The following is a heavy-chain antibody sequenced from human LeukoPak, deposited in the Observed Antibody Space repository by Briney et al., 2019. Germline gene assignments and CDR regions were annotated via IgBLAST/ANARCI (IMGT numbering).Heavy chain of an antibody. CDR2: MNPNSGNT. CDR3: ARGYDFWSGYL. J-gene: IGHJ4*02. D-gene: IGHD3-3*01. CDR1: GYTFTSYG. V-gene: IGHV1-8*03. Sequence: ASVKVSCKASGYTFTSYGINWVRQATGQGLEWMGWMNPNSGNTGYAQKFQGGVTITRNTSISTACMELSSLRSEDTAVYYCARGYDFWSGYLWGQGTLVTVSS.